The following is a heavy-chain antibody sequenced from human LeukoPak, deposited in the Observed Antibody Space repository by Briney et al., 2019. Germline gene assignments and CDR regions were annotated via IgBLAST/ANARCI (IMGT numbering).Heavy chain of an antibody. V-gene: IGHV3-33*08. Sequence: GGSLRLSCAASGFTFSSYAMSWVRQAPGKGLEWVAVIWYDGSNKYYADSVKGRFTISRDNSKNTLYLQMNSLRAEDTAVYYCASAPYGSGTFLDYWGQGTLVTVSS. CDR3: ASAPYGSGTFLDY. CDR1: GFTFSSYA. J-gene: IGHJ4*02. CDR2: IWYDGSNK. D-gene: IGHD3-10*01.